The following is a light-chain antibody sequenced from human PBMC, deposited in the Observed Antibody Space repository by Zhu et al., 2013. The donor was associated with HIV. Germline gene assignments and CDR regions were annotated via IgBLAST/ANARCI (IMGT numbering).Light chain of an antibody. CDR2: EAS. CDR1: QGIGSS. Sequence: AIQLTQSPSSLSASVGDRVTITCRASQGIGSSLAWYQQKPGKAPKLLIYEASTLESGVPSRFSGSGSGTDFTLTISSLQPEDFATYYCQQFNSYPPTFGQGTRLEIK. J-gene: IGKJ5*01. V-gene: IGKV1-13*02. CDR3: QQFNSYPPT.